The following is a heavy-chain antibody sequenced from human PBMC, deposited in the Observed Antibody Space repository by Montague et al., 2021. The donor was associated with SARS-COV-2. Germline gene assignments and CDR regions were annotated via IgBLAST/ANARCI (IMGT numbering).Heavy chain of an antibody. D-gene: IGHD6-19*01. J-gene: IGHJ3*01. CDR1: GVSISSYY. Sequence: SETLSLTCTVSGVSISSYYWSWIRQPPGKGLEWVGYIHFCGSTNYKPSPRSRVTITVDTPKNQFPLKLSSVTAADTAAYYCARGSGWMGNGFDLWGRGTMVTVSS. CDR2: IHFCGST. V-gene: IGHV4-59*01. CDR3: ARGSGWMGNGFDL.